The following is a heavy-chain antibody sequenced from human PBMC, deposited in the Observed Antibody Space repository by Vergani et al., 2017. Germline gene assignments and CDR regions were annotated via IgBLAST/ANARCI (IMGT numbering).Heavy chain of an antibody. CDR1: GFTFNSYA. D-gene: IGHD2-2*01. V-gene: IGHV3-23*01. CDR3: AKVCGSTSCPYGGGAFDV. J-gene: IGHJ3*01. Sequence: QLLESGGGLIQPGGSLRLSCAASGFTFNSYAMTWVRQAPGKGLEWISGINNNGGSTYYADSVKDRFTVSRANSKNTLYLQMTDLRAEDTATYYCAKVCGSTSCPYGGGAFDVWGHGTMVTVSS. CDR2: INNNGGST.